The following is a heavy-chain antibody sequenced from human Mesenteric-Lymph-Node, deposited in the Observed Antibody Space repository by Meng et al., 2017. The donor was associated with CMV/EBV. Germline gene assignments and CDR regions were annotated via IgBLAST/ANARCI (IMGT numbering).Heavy chain of an antibody. Sequence: GGSLRLSCAASGFTFEDYTMYWVRQVPGKGLEWVSLISWDGGHTYYAESVKGRFTISRDNSKNTLYLQMNSLRADDTAVYYCAKDHTSSSWGSLGYWGQGTLVTVSS. D-gene: IGHD6-13*01. J-gene: IGHJ4*02. CDR3: AKDHTSSSWGSLGY. V-gene: IGHV3-43*01. CDR2: ISWDGGHT. CDR1: GFTFEDYT.